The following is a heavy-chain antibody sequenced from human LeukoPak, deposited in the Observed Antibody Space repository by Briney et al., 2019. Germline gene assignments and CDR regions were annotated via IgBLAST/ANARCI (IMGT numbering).Heavy chain of an antibody. J-gene: IGHJ4*02. CDR2: ISPNNGKT. CDR3: ARDSNDYSNYEPDY. D-gene: IGHD4-11*01. CDR1: GYTFTSYG. Sequence: VASVTVSCKTSGYTFTSYGITWVRQAPGQGLEWMAYISPNNGKTNYARNLQGRVTMTTDASTSTAYLELRSLISDDTAVYYCARDSNDYSNYEPDYWGQGTLVTVSS. V-gene: IGHV1-18*01.